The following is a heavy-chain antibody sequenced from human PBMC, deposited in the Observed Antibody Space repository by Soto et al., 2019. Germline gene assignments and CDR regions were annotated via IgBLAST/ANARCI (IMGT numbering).Heavy chain of an antibody. Sequence: EVQLLESGGGLVQPGGSLRLSCAASGFTFSSYAMSWVRQAPGKGLEWVSAISGSGGSTYYADSVKGRFTISRDNSKNTLYLQMNGLRAEDTAVYYCAKDPYLWFGEALGNNYFDYWGQGTLVTVSS. CDR1: GFTFSSYA. D-gene: IGHD3-10*01. J-gene: IGHJ4*02. V-gene: IGHV3-23*01. CDR2: ISGSGGST. CDR3: AKDPYLWFGEALGNNYFDY.